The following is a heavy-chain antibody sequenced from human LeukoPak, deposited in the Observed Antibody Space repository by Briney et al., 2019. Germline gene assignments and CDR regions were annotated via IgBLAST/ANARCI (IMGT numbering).Heavy chain of an antibody. CDR3: AKMYYYDSSGYYYNYYYYYYMDV. D-gene: IGHD3-22*01. J-gene: IGHJ6*03. Sequence: SEPLSLTCTVSGGSISSYYWSWIRQPPGKGLEWFGYIYYSGSTNYNPSLKSRVTISVDTSKNQFSLKLSSVTAADTAVYYCAKMYYYDSSGYYYNYYYYYYMDVWGKGTTVTVSS. V-gene: IGHV4-59*01. CDR2: IYYSGST. CDR1: GGSISSYY.